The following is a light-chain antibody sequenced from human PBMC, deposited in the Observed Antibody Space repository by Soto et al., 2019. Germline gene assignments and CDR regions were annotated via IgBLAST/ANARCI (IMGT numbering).Light chain of an antibody. CDR2: EFS. J-gene: IGLJ3*02. CDR1: SSDIGAYNY. V-gene: IGLV2-8*01. Sequence: QSALTQPPSASGSPGQSVTISCTGTSSDIGAYNYVSWYQQHPGKAPKLMIYEFSKRASGVPDRFSGSKSGNTASLTVSGLQAEDESDYYCSSYAGSNTWVFGGGTKLTVL. CDR3: SSYAGSNTWV.